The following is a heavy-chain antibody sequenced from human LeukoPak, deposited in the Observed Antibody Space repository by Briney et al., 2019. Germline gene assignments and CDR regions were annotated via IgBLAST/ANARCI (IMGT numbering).Heavy chain of an antibody. D-gene: IGHD3-22*01. CDR3: AKTNGYYSD. V-gene: IGHV4-59*01. J-gene: IGHJ4*02. CDR2: IYYSGST. Sequence: PSETLSLTCTVSGGSIGSYYWSWIRQPPGKGLEWIGYIYYSGSTNYNPSLKSRVTISVDTSKNQFSLKLSSVTAADTAVYYCAKTNGYYSDWGQGTLVTVSS. CDR1: GGSIGSYY.